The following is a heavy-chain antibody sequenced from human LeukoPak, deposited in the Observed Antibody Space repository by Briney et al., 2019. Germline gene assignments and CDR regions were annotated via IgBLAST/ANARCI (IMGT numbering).Heavy chain of an antibody. D-gene: IGHD6-19*01. Sequence: AASVKVSCKASGYTFTRYAMNWVRQAPGQGLEWMGWINTNTGNPTYAQGFTGRFVFSLDTSVSTAYLQISSLKAEDTAVYYCARDLSIAVAGTFDYWGQGTLVTVSS. V-gene: IGHV7-4-1*02. CDR2: INTNTGNP. J-gene: IGHJ4*02. CDR1: GYTFTRYA. CDR3: ARDLSIAVAGTFDY.